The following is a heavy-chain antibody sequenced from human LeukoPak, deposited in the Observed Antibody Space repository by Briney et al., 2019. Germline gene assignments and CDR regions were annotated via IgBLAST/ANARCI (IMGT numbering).Heavy chain of an antibody. CDR2: VSSSSYI. D-gene: IGHD1-1*01. CDR3: ARDQRATASTGSYFDY. V-gene: IGHV3-21*01. Sequence: GGSLRLSCAASGFTFSSYGMNWVRQAPGKGLEWVSSVSSSSYIYYAASVKGRFTISRDNAKNSLSLQMNSLRAEDTAVYYCARDQRATASTGSYFDYWGQGTLVTVSS. J-gene: IGHJ4*02. CDR1: GFTFSSYG.